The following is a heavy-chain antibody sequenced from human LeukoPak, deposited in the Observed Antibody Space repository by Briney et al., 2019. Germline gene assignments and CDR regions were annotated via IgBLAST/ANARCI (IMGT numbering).Heavy chain of an antibody. CDR1: GYTFTTYY. CDR3: ARTWIHEAYNWFDP. J-gene: IGHJ5*02. CDR2: INPSGGST. V-gene: IGHV1-46*01. D-gene: IGHD5-18*01. Sequence: ASVKVSCKASGYTFTTYYMHWVRQAPGQGLEWMGIINPSGGSTNYAQKFQGRVTLTRDMSTSTVYMELSSLRSEDTAVYYCARTWIHEAYNWFDPWGQGTLVTVSS.